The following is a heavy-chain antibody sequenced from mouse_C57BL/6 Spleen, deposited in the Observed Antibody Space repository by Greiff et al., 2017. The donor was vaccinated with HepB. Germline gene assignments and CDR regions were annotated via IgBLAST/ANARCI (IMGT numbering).Heavy chain of an antibody. Sequence: DVHLVESGGGLVQPGGSLKLSCAVSGFTFSDYYMYWVRQTPEKRLEWVAYISNGGGSTYYPDTVKGRFTISRDNAKNTLYLQMSRLKSEDTAMYYCARHELLLGNFGYFDVWGTGTTVTVSS. J-gene: IGHJ1*03. CDR1: GFTFSDYY. CDR3: ARHELLLGNFGYFDV. CDR2: ISNGGGST. V-gene: IGHV5-12*01. D-gene: IGHD2-12*01.